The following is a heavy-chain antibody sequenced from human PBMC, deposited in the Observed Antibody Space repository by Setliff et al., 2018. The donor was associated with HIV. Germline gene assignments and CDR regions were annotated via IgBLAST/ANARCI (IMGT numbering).Heavy chain of an antibody. V-gene: IGHV1-69*10. D-gene: IGHD3-10*01. CDR1: GGTFSSYA. Sequence: SVKVSCKASGGTFSSYAINWVRQAPGHGLEWMGGVIPTRGITNYAQKFQGRVTITADKSTSTAYMELSSLRSEDTAVYYCASDYYGSGSEYFDYWGQGTLGTVSS. CDR3: ASDYYGSGSEYFDY. CDR2: VIPTRGIT. J-gene: IGHJ4*02.